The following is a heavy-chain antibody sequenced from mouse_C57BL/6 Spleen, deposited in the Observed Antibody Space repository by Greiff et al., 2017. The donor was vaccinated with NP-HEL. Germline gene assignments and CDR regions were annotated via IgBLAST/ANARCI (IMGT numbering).Heavy chain of an antibody. CDR2: IDPSDSYT. CDR3: ARWDYYGSSYSY. Sequence: VKLMESGAELVRPGTSVKLSCKASGYTFTSYWMHWVKQRPGQGLEWIGVIDPSDSYTNYNQKFKGKATLTVDTSSSTAYMQLSSLTSEDSAVYYCARWDYYGSSYSYWGQGTTLTVSS. V-gene: IGHV1-59*01. CDR1: GYTFTSYW. J-gene: IGHJ2*01. D-gene: IGHD1-1*01.